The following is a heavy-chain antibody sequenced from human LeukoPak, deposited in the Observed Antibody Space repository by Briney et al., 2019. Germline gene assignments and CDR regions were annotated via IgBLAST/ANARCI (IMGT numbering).Heavy chain of an antibody. CDR3: ARGPSCAGDCYFDS. CDR2: IYSTGAT. CDR1: GDSISSYY. V-gene: IGHV4-4*07. J-gene: IGHJ4*02. D-gene: IGHD2-21*02. Sequence: KPSETLSLTCTVSGDSISSYYLSWIRQPAGKRREWIGRIYSTGATNYNPSLKSRVPVSVDTSKNLFSLRLTSVTAADTAVYSCARGPSCAGDCYFDSWGQGTLVTVSS.